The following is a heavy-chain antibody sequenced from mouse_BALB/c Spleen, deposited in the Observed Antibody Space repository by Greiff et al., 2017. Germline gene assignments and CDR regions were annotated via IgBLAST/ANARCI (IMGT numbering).Heavy chain of an antibody. D-gene: IGHD1-1*01. V-gene: IGHV1-7*01. J-gene: IGHJ2*01. CDR1: GYTFTSYW. Sequence: QVQLKESGAELAQPGASVKMSCKASGYTFTSYWMHWVKQRPGQGLEWIGYINPSTGYTEYNQKFKDKATLTADKSSSTAYMQLSSLTSEDSAVYYCARDYYYGSSYGYFDYWGQGTTLTVSS. CDR3: ARDYYYGSSYGYFDY. CDR2: INPSTGYT.